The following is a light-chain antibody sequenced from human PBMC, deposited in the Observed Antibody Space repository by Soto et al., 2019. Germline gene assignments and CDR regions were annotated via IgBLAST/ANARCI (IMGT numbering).Light chain of an antibody. Sequence: EIVMTQSPATLSVSPGERATLSCRASQSVSSNLAWYQQKPGQAPRLLIYGASTRATGIPARFSGSGSGTEFTLTISSLQSEDFAVYACKQYNNWRFTSGPGNKVDIK. CDR3: KQYNNWRFT. CDR1: QSVSSN. J-gene: IGKJ3*01. V-gene: IGKV3-15*01. CDR2: GAS.